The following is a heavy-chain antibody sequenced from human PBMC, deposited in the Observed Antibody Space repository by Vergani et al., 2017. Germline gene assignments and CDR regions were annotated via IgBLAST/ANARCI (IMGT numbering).Heavy chain of an antibody. CDR3: ARGAPYSYGPPGYYGMDV. CDR2: IIPIFGTA. D-gene: IGHD5-18*01. Sequence: QVQLVQSGVEVKKPGSSVKVSCKASRGTFSSYAISWVRQAPGQGLEWMGRIIPIFGTANYAQKFQGRVTITADESTSTAYMELSSLRSEDTAVYYCARGAPYSYGPPGYYGMDVWGQGTTVTVSS. J-gene: IGHJ6*02. V-gene: IGHV1-69*13. CDR1: RGTFSSYA.